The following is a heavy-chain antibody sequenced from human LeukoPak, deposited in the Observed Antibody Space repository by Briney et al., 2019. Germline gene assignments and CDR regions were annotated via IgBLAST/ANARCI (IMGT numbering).Heavy chain of an antibody. Sequence: GGSLRLSCAASGFTFSSYAMHWVRQAPGKGLEWVAVISYDGSNKYYADSVKGRFTISRDNSKNTLYLQMNSLRAEDTAVYYCARGPGIAAAPYYWGQGTLVTVSS. CDR1: GFTFSSYA. D-gene: IGHD6-13*01. CDR2: ISYDGSNK. V-gene: IGHV3-30-3*01. J-gene: IGHJ4*02. CDR3: ARGPGIAAAPYY.